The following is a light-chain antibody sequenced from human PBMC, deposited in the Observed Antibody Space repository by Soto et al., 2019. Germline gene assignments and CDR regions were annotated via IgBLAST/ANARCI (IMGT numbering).Light chain of an antibody. V-gene: IGKV3-20*01. CDR1: QSISIG. J-gene: IGKJ5*01. CDR3: QQYSDLPMT. CDR2: GAS. Sequence: EIVMTQSPATLSVSPGETATLSCRASQSISIGLAWYQQKPGQAPRLLIYGASSRATGIPDRFSGSASGTDFTLTISRLEPEDFAVYFCQQYSDLPMTFGQGTRLEIK.